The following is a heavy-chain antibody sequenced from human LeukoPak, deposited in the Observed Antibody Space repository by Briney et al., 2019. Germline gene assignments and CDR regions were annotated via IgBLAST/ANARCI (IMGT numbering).Heavy chain of an antibody. V-gene: IGHV4-61*02. CDR2: IYTSGST. CDR1: GGSISSGSYY. CDR3: ARGPIFGVVVGYFDY. Sequence: SQTLSLTCTVSGGSISSGSYYWSWFRQPAGKGLEWIGRIYTSGSTNYNPSLKSRVTISVDTSKTQFSLKLSSVTAADTAVYYCARGPIFGVVVGYFDYWGQGTLVTVSS. D-gene: IGHD3-3*01. J-gene: IGHJ4*02.